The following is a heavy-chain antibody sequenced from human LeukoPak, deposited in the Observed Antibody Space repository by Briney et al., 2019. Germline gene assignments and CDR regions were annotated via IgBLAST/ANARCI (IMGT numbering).Heavy chain of an antibody. CDR2: INPNNGCT. V-gene: IGHV1-2*02. D-gene: IGHD3-22*01. CDR1: GYTFTDYY. J-gene: IGHJ5*02. Sequence: GASVKVSCKASGYTFTDYYMHWVRQAPGQGLEWMGLINPNNGCTNYAQKFQGRVTMTRDTSISTAYMELSRLRSDDTAVYYCARYVYPSGFYVWCDPWGQGTLVTVSS. CDR3: ARYVYPSGFYVWCDP.